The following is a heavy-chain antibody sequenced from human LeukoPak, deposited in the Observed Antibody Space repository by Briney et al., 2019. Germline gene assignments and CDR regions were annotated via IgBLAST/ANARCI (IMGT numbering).Heavy chain of an antibody. V-gene: IGHV3-7*01. CDR2: MRQDGSEK. D-gene: IGHD6-19*01. CDR3: ATHSGWRFDY. CDR1: GFIFSSYW. Sequence: RPGGSLRLSCAASGFIFSSYWMSWVRQAPGKGLEWVANMRQDGSEKCYVDSVKGRFTISRDNAKSSLYLQMNSLRAEDTAVYYCATHSGWRFDYWGQGTLVTASS. J-gene: IGHJ4*02.